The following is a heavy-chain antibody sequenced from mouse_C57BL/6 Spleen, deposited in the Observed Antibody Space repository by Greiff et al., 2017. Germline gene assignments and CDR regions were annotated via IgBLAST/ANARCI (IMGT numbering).Heavy chain of an antibody. CDR1: GYTFTSYG. Sequence: QVQLQQSGAELARPGASVKLSCKASGYTFTSYGISWVKQRTGQGLEWIGEIYPRSGNTYYNEKFKGKATLTADKSSSTAYMELRSLTSEDSAVYFCAITLYYYGSSPHYFDYWGQGTTLTVSS. D-gene: IGHD1-1*01. CDR3: AITLYYYGSSPHYFDY. V-gene: IGHV1-81*01. CDR2: IYPRSGNT. J-gene: IGHJ2*01.